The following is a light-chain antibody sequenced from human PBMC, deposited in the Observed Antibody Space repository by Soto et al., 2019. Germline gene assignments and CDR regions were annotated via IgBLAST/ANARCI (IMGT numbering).Light chain of an antibody. CDR3: QQYGTLPPT. J-gene: IGKJ4*01. CDR2: DAS. Sequence: EIVLTQSPGTLSLSPGERATLSCRASQTVTNTYLAWYQQKSGQAPKFLIYDASNRATGIPDRFSGSGSGTDFTLTISRLEPEDFAVYYCQQYGTLPPTFGGGTKVEI. V-gene: IGKV3-20*01. CDR1: QTVTNTY.